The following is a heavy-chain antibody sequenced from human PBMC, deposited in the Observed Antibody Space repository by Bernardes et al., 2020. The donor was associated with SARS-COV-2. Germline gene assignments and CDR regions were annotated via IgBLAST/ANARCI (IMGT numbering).Heavy chain of an antibody. J-gene: IGHJ5*02. CDR2: IYSSGST. CDR3: AREENSLVRGVIDA. D-gene: IGHD3-10*01. CDR1: GGSISGFY. Sequence: SETLSLTCTVSGGSISGFYWSWIRQSPGKGLEWIGYIYSSGSTNNNPSLKSRVTLSIDTSKNQFSLRVNSVTAADTAVYYCAREENSLVRGVIDAWGQG. V-gene: IGHV4-59*01.